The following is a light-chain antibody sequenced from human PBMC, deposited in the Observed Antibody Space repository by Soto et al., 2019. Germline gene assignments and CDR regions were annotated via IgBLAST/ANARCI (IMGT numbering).Light chain of an antibody. V-gene: IGKV3-20*01. CDR2: GAF. CDR3: QQYGDSPLT. J-gene: IGKJ4*01. CDR1: QSVSSSTS. Sequence: EIVLTQSPGTLSLSPGERATLSCRASQSVSSSTSLAWYQQKTGQAPRLLIYGAFSRAVGVQDRFSGSGSGTDFTLTINRLEPEDFAVYYCQQYGDSPLTFGGGTKVE.